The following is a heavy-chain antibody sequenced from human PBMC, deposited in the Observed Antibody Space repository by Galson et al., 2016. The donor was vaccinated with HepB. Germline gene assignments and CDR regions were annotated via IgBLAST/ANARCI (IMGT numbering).Heavy chain of an antibody. J-gene: IGHJ4*02. D-gene: IGHD1-26*01. CDR3: TTKTSGTYPFDY. CDR1: GFTFSSYS. CDR2: ISSSSDYI. Sequence: SLRLSCAASGFTFSSYSMNWVRQAPGKGLEWVSSISSSSDYIFYAGSVKGRFTISRDNGKNSVFLQLNSLRAEDTAVYYCTTKTSGTYPFDYWGPGTLVAVSS. V-gene: IGHV3-21*01.